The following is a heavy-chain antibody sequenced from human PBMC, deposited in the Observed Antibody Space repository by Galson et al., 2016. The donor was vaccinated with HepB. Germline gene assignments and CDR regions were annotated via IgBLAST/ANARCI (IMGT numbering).Heavy chain of an antibody. Sequence: SVKVSCKASGGTFSNYIITWVRQAPGQGPEWMGGIVPVFGTTNYAQKFQDRVTITADKSTNIAYMELRSLTSEDTAVYYCAKDRNYILQYYFGMDVWGQGTTVTATS. CDR2: IVPVFGTT. CDR3: AKDRNYILQYYFGMDV. D-gene: IGHD3-10*01. V-gene: IGHV1-69*06. J-gene: IGHJ6*02. CDR1: GGTFSNYI.